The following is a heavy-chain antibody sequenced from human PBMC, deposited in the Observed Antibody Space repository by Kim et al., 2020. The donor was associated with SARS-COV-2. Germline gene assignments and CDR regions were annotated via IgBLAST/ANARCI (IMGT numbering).Heavy chain of an antibody. Sequence: SETLSLTCSVSGGSISSSISYWGWIRKPPGKGLEWIGSLSYSGRTYYNPSLKSRVTISGDTSKNQFSLNLRSVAAAETAVYYCAGLYAYNCFDPWGQGTLVTVSS. CDR1: GGSISSSISY. V-gene: IGHV4-39*01. D-gene: IGHD4-17*01. J-gene: IGHJ5*02. CDR3: AGLYAYNCFDP. CDR2: LSYSGRT.